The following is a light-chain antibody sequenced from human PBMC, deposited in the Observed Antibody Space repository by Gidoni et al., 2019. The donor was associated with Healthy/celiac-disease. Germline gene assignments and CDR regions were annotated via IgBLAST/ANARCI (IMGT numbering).Light chain of an antibody. CDR1: QSISNY. Sequence: DIQITQSPSSLSASVGDRVTITCQASQSISNYLNWYQQKPGKAPKLLIYASSSLQSGVPSMFSCSGSGTDFTLTISSLQPEDFATYYCQQSYSTPLTFGGGTKVEIK. J-gene: IGKJ4*01. V-gene: IGKV1-39*01. CDR3: QQSYSTPLT. CDR2: ASS.